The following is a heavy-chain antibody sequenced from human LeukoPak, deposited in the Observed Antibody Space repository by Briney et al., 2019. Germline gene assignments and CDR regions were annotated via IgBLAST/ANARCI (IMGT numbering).Heavy chain of an antibody. J-gene: IGHJ4*02. CDR2: INHSGST. CDR3: ARGRSGLRFLEPPRGARYFDY. Sequence: SETLSLTCAVYGGSFSGYYWSWIRQPPGKGLEWIGEINHSGSTNYDPSHKSRVTISVDTSKNQFSRKLSAVTAADTAVYYCARGRSGLRFLEPPRGARYFDYWGQGTLVTVSS. V-gene: IGHV4-34*01. D-gene: IGHD3-3*01. CDR1: GGSFSGYY.